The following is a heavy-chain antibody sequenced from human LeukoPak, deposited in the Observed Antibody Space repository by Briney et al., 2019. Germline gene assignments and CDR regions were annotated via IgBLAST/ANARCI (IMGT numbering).Heavy chain of an antibody. CDR2: TYYSGNT. V-gene: IGHV4-39*01. CDR1: GVSISSSNSY. J-gene: IGHJ6*03. CDR3: ARANWNDVYYYYYMDV. D-gene: IGHD1-1*01. Sequence: PSETLSLTCTVSGVSISSSNSYWGWIRQPPGKGLEWIGSTYYSGNTYYNPSLKSRVTISVDTSKNQFSLKLSSVTAADTAVYYCARANWNDVYYYYYMDVWGRGTTVTISS.